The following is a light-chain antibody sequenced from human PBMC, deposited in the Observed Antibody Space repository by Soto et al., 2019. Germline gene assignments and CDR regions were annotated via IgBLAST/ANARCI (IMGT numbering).Light chain of an antibody. V-gene: IGKV1-33*01. CDR1: QDISNY. Sequence: DIQMTQSPSSLSASVGDRVTITCQASQDISNYLNWYQQKPGKAPKLLIYDASNLETGVPSRFSGSGSGTDFTFTISSLQPEDIATYYCQQYYNLAQSFGPGTKVDIK. CDR2: DAS. J-gene: IGKJ3*01. CDR3: QQYYNLAQS.